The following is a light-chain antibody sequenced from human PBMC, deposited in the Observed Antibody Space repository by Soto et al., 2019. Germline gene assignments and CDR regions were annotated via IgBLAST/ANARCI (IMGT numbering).Light chain of an antibody. V-gene: IGKV3-20*01. CDR1: QSVSSSY. Sequence: EIVLTQSPGTLSLSPGERATLSCRASQSVSSSYLAWYQQKPGQAPRLLIYGASSRATGIPDGFSGSGSGTDFTLTISRLEPEDFAVYYCHQYGSSSWTFGPGTKVDIK. CDR3: HQYGSSSWT. CDR2: GAS. J-gene: IGKJ1*01.